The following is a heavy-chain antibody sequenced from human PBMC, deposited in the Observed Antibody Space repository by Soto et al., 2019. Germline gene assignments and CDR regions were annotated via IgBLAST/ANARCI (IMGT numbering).Heavy chain of an antibody. CDR1: GGSISSYY. Sequence: HSETLSLTCTVSGGSISSYYWSWIRQPPGKGLEWIGYIYYSGSTNYNPSLKSRVTISVDTSKNQFSLKLSSVTAADTAVYYRARVGFLEWFHGGAFDIWGQGTMVTVSS. CDR3: ARVGFLEWFHGGAFDI. CDR2: IYYSGST. J-gene: IGHJ3*02. D-gene: IGHD3-3*01. V-gene: IGHV4-59*01.